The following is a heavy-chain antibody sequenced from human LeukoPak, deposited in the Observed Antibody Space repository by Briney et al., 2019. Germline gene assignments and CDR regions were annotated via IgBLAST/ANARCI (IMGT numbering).Heavy chain of an antibody. Sequence: SETLSLTCSVSGGSITGYSWSWIRQPPGKGLEWIGYIYYSGDSYYYASLKIRVSFSVDTSQKQFSLKLKSVTAPDTAVYYCVRGPYGSSISNWFDPWGQGTLVTVSS. J-gene: IGHJ5*02. V-gene: IGHV4-59*01. CDR3: VRGPYGSSISNWFDP. CDR1: GGSITGYS. D-gene: IGHD3-10*01. CDR2: IYYSGDS.